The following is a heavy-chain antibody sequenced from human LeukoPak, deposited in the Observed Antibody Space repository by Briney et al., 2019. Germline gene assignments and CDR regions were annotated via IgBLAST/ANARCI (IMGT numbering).Heavy chain of an antibody. CDR2: ISYDGSNK. D-gene: IGHD2-21*01. Sequence: PGGSLRLSCAASGFTFSSYAMHWVPQAPGKGLEWVAVISYDGSNKYYADSVKGRFIISRDNAKSSLYLQMNSLRAEDTAVYYCARGLFGGPKSTTFDYWGQGTLVTVSS. V-gene: IGHV3-30-3*01. J-gene: IGHJ4*02. CDR3: ARGLFGGPKSTTFDY. CDR1: GFTFSSYA.